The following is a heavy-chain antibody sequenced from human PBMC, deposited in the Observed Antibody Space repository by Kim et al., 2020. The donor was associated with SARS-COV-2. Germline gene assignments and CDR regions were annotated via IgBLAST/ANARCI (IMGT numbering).Heavy chain of an antibody. CDR3: ARDPPMPGFGELYYLEDY. V-gene: IGHV3-53*01. Sequence: KGRFTISRDNSKNTLYRQMNSLRAEDTAVYYCARDPPMPGFGELYYLEDYWGQGTLVTVSS. D-gene: IGHD3-10*01. J-gene: IGHJ4*02.